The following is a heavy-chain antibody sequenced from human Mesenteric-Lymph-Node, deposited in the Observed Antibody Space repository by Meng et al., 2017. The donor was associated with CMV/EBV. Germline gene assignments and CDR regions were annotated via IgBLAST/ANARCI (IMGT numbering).Heavy chain of an antibody. CDR1: GFIFSGYT. J-gene: IGHJ5*02. CDR3: TRGRCWECDGPTCRSCWFDP. V-gene: IGHV3-21*01. D-gene: IGHD1-26*01. Sequence: GESLKISCAASGFIFSGYTMNWVRQAPGKGLEWVSSISDSSTYTYYADSLKGRFTISRDNAKNSLYLQMDSLRAEDTAVYYCTRGRCWECDGPTCRSCWFDPWGQGTLVTVSS. CDR2: ISDSSTYT.